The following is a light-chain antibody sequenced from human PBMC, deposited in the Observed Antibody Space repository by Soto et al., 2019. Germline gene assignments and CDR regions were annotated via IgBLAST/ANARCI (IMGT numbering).Light chain of an antibody. CDR3: LQYNNWPPWT. V-gene: IGKV3-15*01. Sequence: EIVMTQSPATLSVSPGERATLSCRASQSVSGNLAWYQQKPGQAPRLLIYGASTSATGIPARFSGSGSGTEFTLTISSLQSEDFAVYYCLQYNNWPPWTFGQGTKVEIK. CDR2: GAS. J-gene: IGKJ1*01. CDR1: QSVSGN.